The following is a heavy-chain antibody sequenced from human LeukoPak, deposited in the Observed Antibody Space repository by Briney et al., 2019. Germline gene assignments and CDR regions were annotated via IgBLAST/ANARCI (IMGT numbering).Heavy chain of an antibody. V-gene: IGHV3-23*01. CDR1: GFTFSSYA. J-gene: IGHJ4*02. Sequence: GGSLGLSCAASGFTFSSYAMSWVRQAPGKGLEWVSAISGSGGSTYYADSVKGRFTISRDNSKNTLYLQMNSLRAEDTAVYYCAKDRIVPAAMGALNYWGQGTLVTVSS. CDR3: AKDRIVPAAMGALNY. D-gene: IGHD2-2*01. CDR2: ISGSGGST.